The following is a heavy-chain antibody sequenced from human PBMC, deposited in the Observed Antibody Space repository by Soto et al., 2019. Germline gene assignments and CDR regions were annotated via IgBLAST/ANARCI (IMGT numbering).Heavy chain of an antibody. V-gene: IGHV1-18*04. J-gene: IGHJ6*02. Sequence: ASVKVSCKASGYTFSGYSITWVRRAPGQGREWMGRISGYNGNTNYARTLRGRLTLTTDTSTSTAYMELRSLTSDDTAVYYCARDVFCGGAPACPDMDVWGQGXTVTVSS. CDR1: GYTFSGYS. D-gene: IGHD2-21*01. CDR3: ARDVFCGGAPACPDMDV. CDR2: ISGYNGNT.